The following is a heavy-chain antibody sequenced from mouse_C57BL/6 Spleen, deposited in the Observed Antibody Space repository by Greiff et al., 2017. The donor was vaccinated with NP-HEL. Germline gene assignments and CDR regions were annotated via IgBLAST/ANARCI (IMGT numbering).Heavy chain of an antibody. CDR3: ARNYYGSSLYWYFDV. CDR1: GFSLTSYG. J-gene: IGHJ1*03. V-gene: IGHV2-2*01. Sequence: VHLVESGPGLVQPSQSLSITCTVSGFSLTSYGVHWVRQSPGKGLEWLGVIWSGGSTDYNAAFISRLSISKDNSKSQVFFKMNSLQADDTAIYYCARNYYGSSLYWYFDVWGTGTTVTVSS. CDR2: IWSGGST. D-gene: IGHD1-1*01.